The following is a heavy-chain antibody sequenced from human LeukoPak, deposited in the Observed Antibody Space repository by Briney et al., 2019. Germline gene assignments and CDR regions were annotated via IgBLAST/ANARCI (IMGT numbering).Heavy chain of an antibody. CDR1: GFTFSDYY. V-gene: IGHV3-66*01. J-gene: IGHJ6*02. CDR3: ARDGDSSGYYYYYYGMDV. Sequence: GGSLRLSCAASGFTFSDYYMSWVRQAPGKGLEWVSVIYSGGSTYYADSVKGRFTISRDNSKNTLYLQMNSLRAEDTAVYYCARDGDSSGYYYYYYGMDVWGQGTTVTVSS. D-gene: IGHD3-22*01. CDR2: IYSGGST.